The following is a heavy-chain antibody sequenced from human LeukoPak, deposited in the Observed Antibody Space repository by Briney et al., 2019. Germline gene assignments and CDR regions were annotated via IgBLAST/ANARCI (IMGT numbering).Heavy chain of an antibody. CDR3: ARYRRAGTYYYYMDV. CDR1: GYTFTSYD. CDR2: MNPNSGNT. V-gene: IGHV1-8*03. Sequence: ASVKVSCKASGYTFTSYDINWVRQATGQGLEWMGWMNPNSGNTGYAQKFQGRVTITRNASISTAYMELSSLRSEDTAVYYCARYRRAGTYYYYMDVWGKGTTVTVSS. D-gene: IGHD1-26*01. J-gene: IGHJ6*03.